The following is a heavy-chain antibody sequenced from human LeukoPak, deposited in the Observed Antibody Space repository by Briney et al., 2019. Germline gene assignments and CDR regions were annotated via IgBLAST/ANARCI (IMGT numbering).Heavy chain of an antibody. CDR2: ISYDGSNK. V-gene: IGHV3-30-3*01. Sequence: GGSLRLSCAASGFTFSSYAMHWVHQAPGKGLEWVAVISYDGSNKYYADSVKGRFTISRDNSKNTLYLQMNSLRAEDTAVYYCAKEFVDIWGQGTLVTVSS. J-gene: IGHJ5*02. CDR1: GFTFSSYA. CDR3: AKEFVDI.